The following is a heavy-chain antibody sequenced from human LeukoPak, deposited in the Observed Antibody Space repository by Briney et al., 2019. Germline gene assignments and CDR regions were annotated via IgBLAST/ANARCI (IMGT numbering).Heavy chain of an antibody. CDR1: GSTSSRNF. V-gene: IGHV3-7*01. J-gene: IGHJ4*02. CDR3: ASGAGWESGY. CDR2: IDQDGSEK. D-gene: IGHD1-26*01. Sequence: GGSLRLSCAVSGSTSSRNFMSWVRLTPEKGLEWVANIDQDGSEKNYVDSVKGRFTISRDNAKNSLFLQMNSLRAEDTAIYYCASGAGWESGYWGEATLVTVSS.